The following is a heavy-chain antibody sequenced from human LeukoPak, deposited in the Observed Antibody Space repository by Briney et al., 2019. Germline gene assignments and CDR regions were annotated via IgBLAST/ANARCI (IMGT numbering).Heavy chain of an antibody. CDR2: IYYSGST. J-gene: IGHJ3*02. Sequence: SETLSLTCTVSGSSISSGGYYWSWIRQHPGKGLEWIGYIYYSGSTYYNPSLKSRVTISVDTSKNQFSLKLSSVTAADTAVYYCARVPVVVTAMGAFDIWGQGTMVTVSS. CDR3: ARVPVVVTAMGAFDI. D-gene: IGHD2-21*02. V-gene: IGHV4-31*03. CDR1: GSSISSGGYY.